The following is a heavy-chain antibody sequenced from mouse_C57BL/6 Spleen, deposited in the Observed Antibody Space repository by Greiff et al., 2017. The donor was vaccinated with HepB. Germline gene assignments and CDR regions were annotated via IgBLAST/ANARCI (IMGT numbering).Heavy chain of an antibody. Sequence: EVKVVESGGGLVKPGGSLKLSCAASGFTFSSYAMSWVRQTPEKRLEWVATISDGGSYTYYPDNVKGRFTISRDNAKNNLYLQMSHLKSEDTAMYYCARESPYDGYYDYYAMDYWGQGTSVTVSS. D-gene: IGHD2-3*01. CDR1: GFTFSSYA. CDR3: ARESPYDGYYDYYAMDY. CDR2: ISDGGSYT. J-gene: IGHJ4*01. V-gene: IGHV5-4*01.